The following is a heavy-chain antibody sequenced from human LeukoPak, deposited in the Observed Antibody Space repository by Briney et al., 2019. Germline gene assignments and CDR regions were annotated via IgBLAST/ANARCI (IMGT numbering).Heavy chain of an antibody. J-gene: IGHJ4*02. CDR1: GFTFSSYA. V-gene: IGHV3-23*01. CDR3: AKSAYCSGGSCYVFDY. Sequence: GRSLRLSCAASGFTFSSYAMSWVRQAPGKGLEWVSAISGSGGSTYYADSVKGRFTISRDNSKNTLYLQMNSLRAEDTAVYYCAKSAYCSGGSCYVFDYWGQGTLVTVSS. CDR2: ISGSGGST. D-gene: IGHD2-15*01.